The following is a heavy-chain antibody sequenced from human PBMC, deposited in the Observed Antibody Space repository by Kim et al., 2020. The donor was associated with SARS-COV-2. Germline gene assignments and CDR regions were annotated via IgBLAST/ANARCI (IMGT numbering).Heavy chain of an antibody. CDR3: SRQTMVRGGYYYYYYG. J-gene: IGHJ6*01. CDR1: GGSISRGGYS. D-gene: IGHD3-10*01. CDR2: IYYSGST. Sequence: SETLSLTCAFSGGSISRGGYSWSWIPQPPGKDLEAFGYIYYSGSTYYNPSLKSRVTISVDRSKNQFSLRLSSVTAADTAVYYCSRQTMVRGGYYYYYYG. V-gene: IGHV4-30-2*01.